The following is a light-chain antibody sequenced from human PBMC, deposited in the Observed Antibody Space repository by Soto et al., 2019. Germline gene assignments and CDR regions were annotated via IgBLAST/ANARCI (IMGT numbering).Light chain of an antibody. J-gene: IGLJ2*01. Sequence: QAVVTQPPSESGTPGQRVTISCSGSRSNIGSNTVNWDQQLPGTAPKFLIYSNNQRPSGVPKRFSGSKSGTSASLAISGLQSEDEADYYCATWDDSLNGHVVFGGGTKLTVL. CDR1: RSNIGSNT. CDR3: ATWDDSLNGHVV. V-gene: IGLV1-44*01. CDR2: SNN.